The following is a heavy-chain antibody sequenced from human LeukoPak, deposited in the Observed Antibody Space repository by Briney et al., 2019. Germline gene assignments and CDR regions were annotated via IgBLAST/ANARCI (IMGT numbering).Heavy chain of an antibody. CDR2: IYHTGGA. Sequence: SETLSLTCAVSGVPIASHSWWSWLRQPPGKGLEWIGEIYHTGGANYKPSLKSRVTMSVDTSNNHFSLKLTSVTAADTAVYFCAYNRDFALDNWGQGTLVTVSS. CDR1: GVPIASHSW. D-gene: IGHD1-14*01. J-gene: IGHJ4*02. V-gene: IGHV4/OR15-8*01. CDR3: AYNRDFALDN.